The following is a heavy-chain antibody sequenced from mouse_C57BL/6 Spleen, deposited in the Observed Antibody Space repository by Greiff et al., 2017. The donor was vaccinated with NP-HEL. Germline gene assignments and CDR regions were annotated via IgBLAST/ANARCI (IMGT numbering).Heavy chain of an antibody. J-gene: IGHJ2*01. Sequence: QVQLKESGAELARPGASVKLSCKASGYTFTSYGISWVKQRTGQGLEWIGEIDPSDSYTNYNQKFKGKATLTVDTSSSTAYMQLSSLTSEDSAVYYCARKNWCFDYWGQGTTLTVSS. V-gene: IGHV1-50*01. CDR2: IDPSDSYT. D-gene: IGHD4-1*01. CDR1: GYTFTSYG. CDR3: ARKNWCFDY.